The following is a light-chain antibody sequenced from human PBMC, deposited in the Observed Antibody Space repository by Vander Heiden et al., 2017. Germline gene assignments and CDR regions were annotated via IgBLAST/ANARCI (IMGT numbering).Light chain of an antibody. CDR3: RSFTSSRLRL. Sequence: SSLPQPAPASRSPGQSITISCTGTSSDVGGYNFVSWYQQPPRTAPKPMLYHGGRPPPGGSNRLSGSKSSNAACLTIWGLQAEDEADYYCRSFTSSRLRLFGTGTKVTVL. CDR2: HGG. V-gene: IGLV2-14*03. J-gene: IGLJ1*01. CDR1: SSDVGGYNF.